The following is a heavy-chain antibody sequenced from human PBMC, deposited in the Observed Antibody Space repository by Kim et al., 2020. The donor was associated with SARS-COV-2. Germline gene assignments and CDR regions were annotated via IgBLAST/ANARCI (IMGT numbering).Heavy chain of an antibody. CDR3: ARDITMVRGPLDY. V-gene: IGHV1-3*01. J-gene: IGHJ4*02. D-gene: IGHD3-10*01. Sequence: YSQKFRGRVTITRDTSASTAYMELSSLRSEDTAVYYCARDITMVRGPLDYWGQGTLVTVSS.